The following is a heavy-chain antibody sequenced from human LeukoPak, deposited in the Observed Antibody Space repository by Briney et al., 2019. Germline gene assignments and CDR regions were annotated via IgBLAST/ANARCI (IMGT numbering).Heavy chain of an antibody. CDR1: GYTFTSYD. D-gene: IGHD6-6*01. CDR2: MNPNSGNT. J-gene: IGHJ4*01. CDR3: ARGMISSAYSSPSVVDY. V-gene: IGHV1-8*03. Sequence: ASVKFSCKASGYTFTSYDINWVRQATGQGLEWMGWMNPNSGNTGYAQKFQGRVTITRNTSISTAYMELSSLRSEDTAVYYRARGMISSAYSSPSVVDYWGHGTLVTVSS.